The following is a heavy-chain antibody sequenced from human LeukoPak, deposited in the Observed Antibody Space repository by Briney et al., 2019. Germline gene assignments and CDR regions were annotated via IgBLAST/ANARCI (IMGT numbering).Heavy chain of an antibody. J-gene: IGHJ4*02. D-gene: IGHD4-17*01. V-gene: IGHV3-21*01. CDR1: GFTFSRYT. CDR2: ISSSSTLI. CDR3: ARDEDWRPTVTTLDY. Sequence: GGSLRLSCAASGFTFSRYTMNWVRQAPGKGLEWVSSISSSSTLIYYADSLKGRFTISRDNARNSLYLQMNSLRAEDTAVYYCARDEDWRPTVTTLDYWGQGTLVTVSS.